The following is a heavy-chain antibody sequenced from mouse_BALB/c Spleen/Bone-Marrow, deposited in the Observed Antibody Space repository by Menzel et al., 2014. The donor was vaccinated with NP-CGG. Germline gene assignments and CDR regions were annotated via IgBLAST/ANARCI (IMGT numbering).Heavy chain of an antibody. D-gene: IGHD2-3*01. CDR2: ISNGSGST. Sequence: EAMLVESGGNLVRPGGSLKLSCAASGFTFSSYTMSWVRQTPEKRVARVAYISNGSGSTYYPDTVKGRFTISRDNATNTLYLQMSSLKSEDSAMDYCARQSYEGFAYWGQGPLVTVSA. V-gene: IGHV5-12-2*01. CDR3: ARQSYEGFAY. J-gene: IGHJ3*01. CDR1: GFTFSSYT.